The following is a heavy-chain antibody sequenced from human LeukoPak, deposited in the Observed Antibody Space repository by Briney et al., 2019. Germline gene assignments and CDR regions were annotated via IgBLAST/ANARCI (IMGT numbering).Heavy chain of an antibody. CDR3: ARAGQYQLLWRRDFGWFDP. CDR1: GYTFTSYG. Sequence: GASVKVSCKASGYTFTSYGISWVRQAPGQGLEWMGWISAYNGNTNYAQKLQGRVTMTTDTSTSTAYMELRSLRSDDTAVYYCARAGQYQLLWRRDFGWFDPWGQGTLVTVSS. J-gene: IGHJ5*02. CDR2: ISAYNGNT. D-gene: IGHD2-2*01. V-gene: IGHV1-18*01.